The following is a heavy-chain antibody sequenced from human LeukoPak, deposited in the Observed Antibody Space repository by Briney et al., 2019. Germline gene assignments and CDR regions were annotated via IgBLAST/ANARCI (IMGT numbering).Heavy chain of an antibody. CDR2: IYYSGST. CDR3: AGRIAARPINNWFDP. Sequence: SETLSLTCTVSGGSLSRSTYYWGWIRQPPGKGLEWIGSIYYSGSTYYNPSLKSRVTISVDTSKNQFSLKLSSVTAADTAVYYCAGRIAARPINNWFDPWGRGTLVTVSS. CDR1: GGSLSRSTYY. J-gene: IGHJ5*02. D-gene: IGHD6-6*01. V-gene: IGHV4-39*01.